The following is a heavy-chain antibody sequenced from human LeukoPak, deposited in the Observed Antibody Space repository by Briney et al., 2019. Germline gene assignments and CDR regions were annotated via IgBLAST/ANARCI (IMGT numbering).Heavy chain of an antibody. CDR2: ISWNSGSI. D-gene: IGHD3-3*01. Sequence: QTGGSLRLSCAASGFTFDDYAMHWVRQAPGKGLEWVSGISWNSGSIGYADSVKGRFTISRDNAKNSLYLQMNSLRAEDTALYYCATSHPSPGYYDFWSGYYTAPFDYWGQGTLVTVSS. CDR3: ATSHPSPGYYDFWSGYYTAPFDY. CDR1: GFTFDDYA. J-gene: IGHJ4*02. V-gene: IGHV3-9*01.